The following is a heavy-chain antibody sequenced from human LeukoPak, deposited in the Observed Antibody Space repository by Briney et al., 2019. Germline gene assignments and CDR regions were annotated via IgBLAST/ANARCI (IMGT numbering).Heavy chain of an antibody. Sequence: SETLSLTCTVSGGSISSYYWSWIRQPPGKGLEWIGYIYYSGSTNYNPSLKSRVTISVDTSKNQFSLKLSSVTAADTAVYYCARAKGTNYYGSGTRFDYWGQGTLVTVSS. CDR2: IYYSGST. V-gene: IGHV4-59*01. J-gene: IGHJ4*02. CDR1: GGSISSYY. CDR3: ARAKGTNYYGSGTRFDY. D-gene: IGHD3-10*01.